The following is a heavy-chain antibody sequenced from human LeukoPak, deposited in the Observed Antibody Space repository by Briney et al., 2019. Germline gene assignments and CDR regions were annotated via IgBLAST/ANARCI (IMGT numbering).Heavy chain of an antibody. CDR2: FDPEDGET. CDR1: GYILTELS. CDR3: ATPHSGSYHHAFDI. Sequence: ASVKVSCKVSGYILTELSMHWVRQAPGKGLEWMGGFDPEDGETIYAQKFQGRVTMTEDTSTDTAYMELSSLRSEDTAVYYCATPHSGSYHHAFDIWGQGTMVTVSS. V-gene: IGHV1-24*01. J-gene: IGHJ3*02. D-gene: IGHD1-26*01.